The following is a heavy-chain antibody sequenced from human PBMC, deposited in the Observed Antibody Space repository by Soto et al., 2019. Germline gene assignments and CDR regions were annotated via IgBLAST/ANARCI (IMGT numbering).Heavy chain of an antibody. CDR3: ARVSTYSSGWYQDY. Sequence: QVQLVESGGGLVKPGGSLRLSCAASGFTFSDYYMSWIRQAPGKGLEWVSYITSSSSYTNYADSVKGRFTISRDNAKNSLYLQRNSLRAEDTAVYYCARVSTYSSGWYQDYWGQGTLVTVSS. V-gene: IGHV3-11*05. CDR1: GFTFSDYY. J-gene: IGHJ4*02. CDR2: ITSSSSYT. D-gene: IGHD6-19*01.